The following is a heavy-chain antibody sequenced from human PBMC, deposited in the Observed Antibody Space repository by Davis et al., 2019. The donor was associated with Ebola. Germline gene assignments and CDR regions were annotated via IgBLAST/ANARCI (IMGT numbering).Heavy chain of an antibody. V-gene: IGHV2-70*12. Sequence: SGPTLVKPTQTLTLTCTFSGFSLSTSGMCVSWIRQPPGKALEWLALIDWDDDKYYSTSLKTRLTITKDTSKNQVVLTMTNMDPVDTATYYCAHHEATVVTPGGFAYWGQGTLVTVSS. CDR3: AHHEATVVTPGGFAY. D-gene: IGHD4-23*01. CDR2: IDWDDDK. J-gene: IGHJ4*02. CDR1: GFSLSTSGMC.